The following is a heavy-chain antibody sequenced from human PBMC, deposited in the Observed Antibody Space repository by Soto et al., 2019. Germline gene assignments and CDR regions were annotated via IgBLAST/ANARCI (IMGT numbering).Heavy chain of an antibody. D-gene: IGHD6-13*01. CDR1: GYTFTSYD. J-gene: IGHJ6*03. Sequence: GASVKVSCKASGYTFTSYDINWVRQATGQGLEWMGWMNPNSGNTGYAQKFQGRVTMTRNTSISTAYMELSSLRSEDTAVYYCARDGYSSSWYGWHYMDVWGKGTTVTVSS. CDR3: ARDGYSSSWYGWHYMDV. CDR2: MNPNSGNT. V-gene: IGHV1-8*01.